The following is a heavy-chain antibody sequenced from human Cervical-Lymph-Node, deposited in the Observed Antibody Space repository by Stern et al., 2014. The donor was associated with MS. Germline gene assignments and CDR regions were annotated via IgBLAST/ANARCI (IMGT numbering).Heavy chain of an antibody. V-gene: IGHV4-59*11. J-gene: IGHJ5*02. CDR2: IYYRGTT. CDR1: GASITSHF. Sequence: QVQLQEPGPGLLRPSETLSLTCNVSGASITSHFWSWIRQPPGKGLEWIGYIYYRGTTNYNASLKGRVAISINTSKTQFSLRLSSVTAADTAVYYCARATDLWGQGILVTVSS. CDR3: ARATDL.